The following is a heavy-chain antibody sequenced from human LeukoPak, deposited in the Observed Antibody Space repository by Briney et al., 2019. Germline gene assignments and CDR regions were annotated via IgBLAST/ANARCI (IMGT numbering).Heavy chain of an antibody. CDR3: ASALYYYDSSGYQDRPNDY. CDR2: IIPIFGTA. J-gene: IGHJ4*02. V-gene: IGHV1-69*05. Sequence: SVKVSFKASGGTFSSYAISWVRQAPGQGLEWMGGIIPIFGTANYAQKFQGRVTITTDESTSTAYMELSSLRSEDTAVYYCASALYYYDSSGYQDRPNDYWGQGTLVTVSS. D-gene: IGHD3-22*01. CDR1: GGTFSSYA.